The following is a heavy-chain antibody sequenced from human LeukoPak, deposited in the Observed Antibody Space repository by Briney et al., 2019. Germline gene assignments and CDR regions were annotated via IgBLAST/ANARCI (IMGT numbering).Heavy chain of an antibody. J-gene: IGHJ6*02. CDR2: IKQDGSEE. V-gene: IGHV3-7*05. D-gene: IGHD6-6*01. Sequence: PGGSLRLSCAASGFIFSSYWMSWVRQAPGKGLEWVANIKQDGSEEAYVDSVKGRFTISRDNAKNSLFLQMNTLRAEDTAVYYCARDPYSSTWSYGMDVWGQGTTVTVSS. CDR3: ARDPYSSTWSYGMDV. CDR1: GFIFSSYW.